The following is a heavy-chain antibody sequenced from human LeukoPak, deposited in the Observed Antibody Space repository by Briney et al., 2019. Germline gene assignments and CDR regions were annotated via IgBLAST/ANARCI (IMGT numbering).Heavy chain of an antibody. D-gene: IGHD6-13*01. Sequence: GGSLRLSCAASAVTFSSYWMHWVRQAPGKGLVWVSRINPDGSSTNYADSVKGRFTISRDNVKNTLYLQMNSLRAEDTAVYYCVTPGIRDQYDFDSWGQGTLVTVSS. CDR1: AVTFSSYW. CDR3: VTPGIRDQYDFDS. J-gene: IGHJ4*02. V-gene: IGHV3-74*01. CDR2: INPDGSST.